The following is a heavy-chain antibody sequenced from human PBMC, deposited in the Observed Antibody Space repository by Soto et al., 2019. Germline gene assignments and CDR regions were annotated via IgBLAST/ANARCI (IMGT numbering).Heavy chain of an antibody. D-gene: IGHD3-16*01. CDR2: ISSSSSYI. V-gene: IGHV3-21*01. J-gene: IGHJ6*02. CDR3: ASDVRALGEGLAERTAEFGISYYGMDV. Sequence: GGSLRLSCAASGFTFSSYSMNWVRQAPGKGLEWVASISSSSSYIYYADSVKGRFTISRDNGKNSLYLPMNSLRAEDTAVYYCASDVRALGEGLAERTAEFGISYYGMDVWGQGTPVTVSS. CDR1: GFTFSSYS.